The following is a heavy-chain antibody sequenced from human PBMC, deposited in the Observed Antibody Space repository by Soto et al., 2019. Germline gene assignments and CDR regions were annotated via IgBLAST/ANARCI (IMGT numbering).Heavy chain of an antibody. J-gene: IGHJ5*02. CDR2: IYSSGNT. CDR1: GGTISGYY. D-gene: IGHD3-3*01. CDR3: ARGQRFSDWFDH. V-gene: IGHV4-4*07. Sequence: SETLSLTCSVSGGTISGYYWTWIRQPAGKGLEWIGRIYSSGNTKYNPSLQSRVTMSLDTSNNQFSLRLTSVTAADPAVYYCARGQRFSDWFDHWGQGTLVTVSS.